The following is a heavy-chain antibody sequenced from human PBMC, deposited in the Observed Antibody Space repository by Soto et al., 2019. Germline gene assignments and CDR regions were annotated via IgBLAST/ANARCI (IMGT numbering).Heavy chain of an antibody. Sequence: GESLKISCKGSGDRFTSYWIGWVRQMPGKGLEWMGIIYPGDSDTRYSPSFQGQVTISADKSISTAYLQWSSLKASDTAMYYCARPVAGETSYFDYWGQGTLVTVSS. J-gene: IGHJ4*02. CDR3: ARPVAGETSYFDY. CDR2: IYPGDSDT. V-gene: IGHV5-51*01. CDR1: GDRFTSYW. D-gene: IGHD6-19*01.